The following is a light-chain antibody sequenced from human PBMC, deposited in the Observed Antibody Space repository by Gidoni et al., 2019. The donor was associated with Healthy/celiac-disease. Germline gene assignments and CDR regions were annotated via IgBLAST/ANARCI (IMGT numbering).Light chain of an antibody. CDR1: QSLLHSNGYNY. CDR2: LGS. J-gene: IGKJ2*01. Sequence: IVMTQSPLSLPVTPGEPASISCRSSQSLLHSNGYNYLDWYLQKPGQSPQLLIYLGSNRASGVPDRVSGRGSGTDFTLKISRVEAEDVGVYYGMQALQTPYTFGQGTKLEIK. CDR3: MQALQTPYT. V-gene: IGKV2-28*01.